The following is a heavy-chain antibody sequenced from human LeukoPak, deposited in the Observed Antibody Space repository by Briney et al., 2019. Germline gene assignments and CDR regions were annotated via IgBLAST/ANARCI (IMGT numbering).Heavy chain of an antibody. V-gene: IGHV2-5*02. J-gene: IGHJ3*02. CDR2: IYWDDDK. Sequence: SGPTLVNPTQTLTLTCTFSGFSLSTSGVGVGWIRQPPGKALEWLALIYWDDDKRYSPSLKSRLTITKDTSKNQVVLTMTNMDPVDTATYYCAHKQPRPRCEYFDCPGAFDIWGQGTMVTVSS. D-gene: IGHD3-9*01. CDR1: GFSLSTSGVG. CDR3: AHKQPRPRCEYFDCPGAFDI.